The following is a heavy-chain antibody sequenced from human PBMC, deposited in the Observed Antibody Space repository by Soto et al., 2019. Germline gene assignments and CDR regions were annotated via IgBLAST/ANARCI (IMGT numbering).Heavy chain of an antibody. CDR3: AKASGRSWYNWFDP. J-gene: IGHJ5*02. V-gene: IGHV1-69*01. CDR2: TVPLFGTT. CDR1: GGNFTSYA. D-gene: IGHD6-13*01. Sequence: QVQLVQSGAEVKKPGSSVKVSCKASGGNFTSYAISWVRQAPGQGLEFMGGTVPLFGTTNYAHKFRGRVTVTADESTSTVYMEMSSLRSEDTAVYYCAKASGRSWYNWFDPWGQGTLVTVST.